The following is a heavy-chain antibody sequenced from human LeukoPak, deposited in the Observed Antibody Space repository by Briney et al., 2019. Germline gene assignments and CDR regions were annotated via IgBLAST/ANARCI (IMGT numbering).Heavy chain of an antibody. V-gene: IGHV4-34*01. CDR2: INHSGST. CDR1: GGSFSGYY. J-gene: IGHJ4*02. D-gene: IGHD5-24*01. CDR3: ARGYVEMATINLYSY. Sequence: SETLTLTCAVYGGSFSGYYWSWIRQPPGKGLEWIGEINHSGSTNYNPSLKSRVTISVDTSKNQFSLNLSCVTAADTAVYYCARGYVEMATINLYSYWGQGTLVTVSS.